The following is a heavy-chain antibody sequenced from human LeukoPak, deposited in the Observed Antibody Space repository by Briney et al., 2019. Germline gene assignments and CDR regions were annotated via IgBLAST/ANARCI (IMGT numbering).Heavy chain of an antibody. CDR3: AKGVGNWAFDY. V-gene: IGHV3-30*18. Sequence: GGSLRLSCAASGFTFSSYGMHWVRQAPGKGLEWVAVISHDGSNNWYADSVKGRFTISRDSSENTLYLQMSSLRPEDTAVYYCAKGVGNWAFDYWGQGTLVTVSS. D-gene: IGHD7-27*01. CDR1: GFTFSSYG. J-gene: IGHJ4*02. CDR2: ISHDGSNN.